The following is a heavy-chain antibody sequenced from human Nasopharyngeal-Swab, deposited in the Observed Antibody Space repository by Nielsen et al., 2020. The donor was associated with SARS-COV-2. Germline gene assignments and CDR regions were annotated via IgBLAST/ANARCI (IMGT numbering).Heavy chain of an antibody. J-gene: IGHJ6*02. V-gene: IGHV3-23*01. Sequence: GESLKISCAASGFTFSSYAMSWVRQASGKGLEWVSAISGSGGSTYYADSVKGRFTISRDNSKNTLYLQMNSLRAEDTAVYYCAKEVGLLWFGELTYYYYGMDVWGQGTTVTVSS. CDR3: AKEVGLLWFGELTYYYYGMDV. CDR1: GFTFSSYA. CDR2: ISGSGGST. D-gene: IGHD3-10*01.